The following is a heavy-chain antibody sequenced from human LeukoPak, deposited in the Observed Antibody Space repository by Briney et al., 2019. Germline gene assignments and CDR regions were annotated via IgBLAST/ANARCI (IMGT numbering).Heavy chain of an antibody. J-gene: IGHJ6*02. Sequence: PGGSLRLSCAASGFTFSSYAMSWVRQAPGKGLEWVSAISGSGGSTYYADSVKGRFTISRDNSKNTLYLQMNSLRAEDTAVYYCASSLPPVLEWAGDYYYYYGMDAWGQGTTVTVSS. CDR1: GFTFSSYA. CDR2: ISGSGGST. CDR3: ASSLPPVLEWAGDYYYYYGMDA. V-gene: IGHV3-23*01. D-gene: IGHD3-3*01.